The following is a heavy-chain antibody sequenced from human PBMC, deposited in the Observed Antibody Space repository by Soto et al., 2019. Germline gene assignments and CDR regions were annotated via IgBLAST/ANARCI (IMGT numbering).Heavy chain of an antibody. CDR3: ARDRGYCANGVCFRYDN. CDR1: GYTYTSYA. Sequence: ASVKVSCKASGYTYTSYAISWVRQAPGQGLEWMGWVSAYNGDTNYAQNFQDRVTMTTDTSTSKAYMDLRSLRSDDTATYYCARDRGYCANGVCFRYDNWGQGTLVTVSS. V-gene: IGHV1-18*01. CDR2: VSAYNGDT. J-gene: IGHJ4*02. D-gene: IGHD2-8*01.